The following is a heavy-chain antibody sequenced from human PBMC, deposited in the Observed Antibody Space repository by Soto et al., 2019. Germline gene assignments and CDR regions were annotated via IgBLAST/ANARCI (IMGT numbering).Heavy chain of an antibody. J-gene: IGHJ6*02. CDR2: INHSGST. CDR3: ARGRGVRGVPLPYYYHGMDV. V-gene: IGHV4-34*01. CDR1: GGSFSGYY. Sequence: QVQLQQWGAGLLKPSETLSLTCAVYGGSFSGYYWSWIRQPPGKGLEWIGEINHSGSTNYNPSLKNRVTISVDTSKNQFSLKLSSVTAADTAVYYCARGRGVRGVPLPYYYHGMDVWGQGTTVTVSS. D-gene: IGHD3-10*01.